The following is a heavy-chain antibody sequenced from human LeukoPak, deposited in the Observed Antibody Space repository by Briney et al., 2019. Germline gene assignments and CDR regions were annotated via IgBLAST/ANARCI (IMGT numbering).Heavy chain of an antibody. Sequence: ASVKVSCKASGYTFTGYYMHWVRQAPGQGLEGIGWINPNSGGTNYAQKFQGRVTMTRDTSISTAYMELSRLRSDDTAVYYCARDRRLVPAAVNAFDIWGQGTMVTVSS. D-gene: IGHD2-2*01. CDR2: INPNSGGT. V-gene: IGHV1-2*02. J-gene: IGHJ3*02. CDR1: GYTFTGYY. CDR3: ARDRRLVPAAVNAFDI.